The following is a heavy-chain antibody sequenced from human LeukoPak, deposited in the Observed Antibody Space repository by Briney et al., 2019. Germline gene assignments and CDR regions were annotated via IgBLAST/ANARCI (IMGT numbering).Heavy chain of an antibody. J-gene: IGHJ4*02. CDR2: IEGNANSA. CDR3: ARALYYDTTSLYPFYYLDN. Sequence: PGGSLRLSCAASGFTFSDYWMHWVRQAPGKGLMWVSRIEGNANSANYADSVKGRFTIYRDNADDTLYLQMNSLRAEDTAVYYCARALYYDTTSLYPFYYLDNWGQGTLVTVSS. V-gene: IGHV3-74*01. CDR1: GFTFSDYW. D-gene: IGHD3-16*01.